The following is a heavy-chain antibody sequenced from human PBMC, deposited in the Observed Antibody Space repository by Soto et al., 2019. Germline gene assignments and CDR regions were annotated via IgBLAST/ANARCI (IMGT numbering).Heavy chain of an antibody. D-gene: IGHD3-22*01. CDR3: ASLYYYDSSGPRDAFDI. CDR2: INPNSGAT. Sequence: ASVKVSCKASGYTFTGYYMHWVRQAPGQGLEWMGWINPNSGATNFAQKFHGRVTMTRDTSISTAYMELSRLRSDDTAVYYCASLYYYDSSGPRDAFDIWGQGTMLTVS. V-gene: IGHV1-2*02. CDR1: GYTFTGYY. J-gene: IGHJ3*02.